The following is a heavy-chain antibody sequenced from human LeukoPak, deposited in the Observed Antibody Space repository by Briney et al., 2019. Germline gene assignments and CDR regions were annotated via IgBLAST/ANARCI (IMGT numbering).Heavy chain of an antibody. CDR3: AKGATFDY. CDR1: GFTFDDYA. J-gene: IGHJ4*02. Sequence: GGSLRLSCAASGFTFDDYAMHWVRQAPGKGLEWVSGISWNSGSIGYADSVKGRFTISRDNAKDSLYLQMNSLRAEDTALYYCAKGATFDYWGQGTLVTVSS. V-gene: IGHV3-9*01. CDR2: ISWNSGSI.